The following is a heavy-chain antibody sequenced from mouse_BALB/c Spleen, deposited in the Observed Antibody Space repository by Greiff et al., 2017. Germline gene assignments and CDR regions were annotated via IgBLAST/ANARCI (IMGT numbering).Heavy chain of an antibody. V-gene: IGHV1S81*02. J-gene: IGHJ3*01. CDR1: GYTFTSYY. CDR3: TRYGYDGFAY. Sequence: QVQLKQPGAELVKPGASVKLSCKASGYTFTSYYMYWVKQRPGQGLEWIGGINPSNGGTNFNEKFKSKATLTVDKSSSTAYMQLSSLTSEDSAVYYCTRYGYDGFAYWGQGTLVTVSA. D-gene: IGHD2-2*01. CDR2: INPSNGGT.